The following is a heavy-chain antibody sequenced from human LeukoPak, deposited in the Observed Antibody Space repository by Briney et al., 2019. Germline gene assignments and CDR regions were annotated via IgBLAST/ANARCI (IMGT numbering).Heavy chain of an antibody. CDR1: GYTFTGYY. J-gene: IGHJ4*02. D-gene: IGHD6-19*01. V-gene: IGHV1-2*02. CDR2: INPNSGGT. CDR3: ARDFTAGGGWSNSFDY. Sequence: ASVKVSCKASGYTFTGYYMHWVRQAPGQGLEWMGWINPNSGGTNYAQKFQGRVTMTRDTSISTAYMELSSLRSDDTAVYHCARDFTAGGGWSNSFDYWGQGTLVTVSS.